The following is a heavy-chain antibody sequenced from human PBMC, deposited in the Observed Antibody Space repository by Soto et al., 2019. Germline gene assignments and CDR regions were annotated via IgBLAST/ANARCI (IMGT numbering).Heavy chain of an antibody. J-gene: IGHJ6*03. Sequence: SVKVSCKASGGTFSSYTISWVRQAPGQGLEWMGRIIPILGIANYAQKVQGRVTITADKSTSTAYMELSSLRSEDTAVYYCAREGYCSGGSCYSFDYYYYYMDVWGKGTTVTVSS. CDR3: AREGYCSGGSCYSFDYYYYYMDV. D-gene: IGHD2-15*01. CDR1: GGTFSSYT. CDR2: IIPILGIA. V-gene: IGHV1-69*04.